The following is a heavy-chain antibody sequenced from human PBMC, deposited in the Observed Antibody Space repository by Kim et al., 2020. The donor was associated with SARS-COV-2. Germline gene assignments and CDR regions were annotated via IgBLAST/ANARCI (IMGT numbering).Heavy chain of an antibody. V-gene: IGHV7-4-1*02. CDR2: INTNSGNP. J-gene: IGHJ6*02. CDR3: ARIGRREQYYSYGLDV. CDR1: GYTFTSYL. Sequence: ASVKVSCKASGYTFTSYLINWVRQAPGQALEWMGWINTNSGNPTYAQGLRGRIVLSSDTSATTTYLEISNLKADDTALYYCARIGRREQYYSYGLDVWGHGTTVVVSS. D-gene: IGHD3-3*02.